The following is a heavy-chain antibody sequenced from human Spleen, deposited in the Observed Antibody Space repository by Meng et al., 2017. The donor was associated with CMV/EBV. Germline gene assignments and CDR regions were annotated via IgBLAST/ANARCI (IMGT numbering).Heavy chain of an antibody. Sequence: SGYTFSSYAMNWVRQAPGQGLEWMGWINTNTGNPTYAQSFTGRFVFTLDTSVSTAYLQISSLKAEDTAVYYCARGKGPFSGSYTPIHWGQGTLVTVSS. CDR3: ARGKGPFSGSYTPIH. CDR1: GYTFSSYA. CDR2: INTNTGNP. V-gene: IGHV7-4-1*02. D-gene: IGHD1-26*01. J-gene: IGHJ1*01.